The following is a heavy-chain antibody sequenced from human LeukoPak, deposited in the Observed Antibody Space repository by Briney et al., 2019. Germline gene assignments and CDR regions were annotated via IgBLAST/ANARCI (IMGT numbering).Heavy chain of an antibody. CDR2: INSNGGST. Sequence: GGSLRLSCSASGFAFSNYATHWVRQAPGKGLENVAGINSNGGSTFYADSVKGRFTMSGDNSKNTLYLQMSSLRAEDTAVYYCVKGTSTKYYYYGMDVWGQGTTVTVSS. V-gene: IGHV3-64D*06. D-gene: IGHD2-2*01. J-gene: IGHJ6*02. CDR3: VKGTSTKYYYYGMDV. CDR1: GFAFSNYA.